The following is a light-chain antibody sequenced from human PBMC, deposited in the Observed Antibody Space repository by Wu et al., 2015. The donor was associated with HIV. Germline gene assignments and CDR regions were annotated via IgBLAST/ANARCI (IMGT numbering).Light chain of an antibody. J-gene: IGKJ2*01. Sequence: EIVLTQSPGTLSLSPGERATLSCRASQSVGSTYLAWYQQKTGQAPWLLIYGASSRASGVPDRFSGSGSGTDFTLTISRLEPEDFAVYYCQHYGNSYTFGQGTRLEIK. CDR1: QSVGSTY. CDR2: GAS. V-gene: IGKV3-20*01. CDR3: QHYGNSYT.